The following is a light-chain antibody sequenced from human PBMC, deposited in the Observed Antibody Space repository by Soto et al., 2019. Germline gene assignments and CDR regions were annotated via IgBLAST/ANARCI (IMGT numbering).Light chain of an antibody. J-gene: IGLJ1*01. CDR1: SSDGGGYNY. CDR3: TSYPRSITDV. V-gene: IGLV2-14*01. CDR2: DVN. Sequence: QSALTQPASVSGSPGQSITISCTGASSDGGGYNYVSWYQQRPDEAPKLMIYDVNNRPSGGSNRFSGSKSGNTASLTISWLQVEDEPNYYCTSYPRSITDVSGTGTKVTVL.